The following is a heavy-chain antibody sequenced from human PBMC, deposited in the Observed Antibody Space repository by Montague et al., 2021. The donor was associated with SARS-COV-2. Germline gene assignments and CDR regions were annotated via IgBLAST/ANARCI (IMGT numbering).Heavy chain of an antibody. CDR3: ARTLLDYYGMDV. D-gene: IGHD2/OR15-2a*01. CDR2: IPYDGSNK. J-gene: IGHJ6*02. Sequence: SLRLSCAASGFTFSSYAMHWVRQAPGKGLEWVAVIPYDGSNKYYAGSVKGRFTISRDNSKNTLYLQMNSLRAEDTAVYYCARTLLDYYGMDVWGQGTTVTVSS. V-gene: IGHV3-30-3*01. CDR1: GFTFSSYA.